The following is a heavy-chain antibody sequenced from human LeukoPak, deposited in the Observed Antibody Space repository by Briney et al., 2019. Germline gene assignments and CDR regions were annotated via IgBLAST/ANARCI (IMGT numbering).Heavy chain of an antibody. Sequence: SETLSLTCTVSGGSITSGNYYWSWIRQHPGTGLEWIGYIYHSGSTYYNPSLKSRVIMSVYTSRNQFSLRLSSVTAADTAMYYCARGPAATLHFQHWGQGTLVTVSS. CDR1: GGSITSGNYY. CDR3: ARGPAATLHFQH. CDR2: IYHSGST. J-gene: IGHJ1*01. V-gene: IGHV4-31*03. D-gene: IGHD2-2*01.